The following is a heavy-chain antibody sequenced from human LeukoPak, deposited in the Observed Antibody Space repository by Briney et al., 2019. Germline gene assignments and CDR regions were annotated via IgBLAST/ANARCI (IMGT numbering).Heavy chain of an antibody. CDR1: GSTFRNYV. Sequence: GGSLRLSCAASGSTFRNYVIHWVRQAPGKGLEWVAVTSSDLNVKLYADSVKGRFTTSRDNSRSTLYLQMNSLRPEDTAIYYCAREGYYGSGSPPSLYFDYWGQGTLVTVSS. V-gene: IGHV3-30-3*01. J-gene: IGHJ4*02. CDR3: AREGYYGSGSPPSLYFDY. D-gene: IGHD3-10*01. CDR2: TSSDLNVK.